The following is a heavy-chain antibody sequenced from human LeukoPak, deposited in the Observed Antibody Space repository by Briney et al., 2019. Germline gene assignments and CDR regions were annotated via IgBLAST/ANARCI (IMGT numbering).Heavy chain of an antibody. J-gene: IGHJ4*02. D-gene: IGHD3-3*01. CDR2: IKSKTDGGTT. CDR1: GFTFSNAW. V-gene: IGHV3-15*01. Sequence: PGGSLRLSCAASGFTFSNAWMSWVRQAPGKGLEWVGRIKSKTDGGTTDYAAPVKGRFTISRDDSKNTLYLQMNSLKTEDTAVYYCTTGPLWGDFWSYYYPDYWGQGTLVTVSS. CDR3: TTGPLWGDFWSYYYPDY.